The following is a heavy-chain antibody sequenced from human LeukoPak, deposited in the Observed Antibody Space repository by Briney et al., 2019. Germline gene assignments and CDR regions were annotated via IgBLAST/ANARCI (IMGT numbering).Heavy chain of an antibody. Sequence: SETLSLTCTVSGGSISSSSYYWGWIRQPPGKGLEWIGSIYYSGSTNYNPSLKSRVTISVDTSKNQFSLKLGSVTAADTAVYYCARWNYSGLDFWGQGTLVTVSS. J-gene: IGHJ4*02. CDR1: GGSISSSSYY. CDR3: ARWNYSGLDF. CDR2: IYYSGST. D-gene: IGHD5-12*01. V-gene: IGHV4-39*07.